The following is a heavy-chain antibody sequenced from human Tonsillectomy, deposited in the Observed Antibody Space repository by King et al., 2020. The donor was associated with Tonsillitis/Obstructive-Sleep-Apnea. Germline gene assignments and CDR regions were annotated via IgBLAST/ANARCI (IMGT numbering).Heavy chain of an antibody. J-gene: IGHJ4*02. V-gene: IGHV3-33*01. CDR1: GFTFSSYG. Sequence: VQLVESGGGVVQPGRSLRLSCAASGFTFSSYGMHWVRQAPGMGLEWVAVIWYDGSDTYYADSVKGRFTISRDSSKHTLYLQMNGLIAEDTAVYYCARSSGSYHFDSRGQGTLVTVSS. CDR3: ARSSGSYHFDS. D-gene: IGHD1-26*01. CDR2: IWYDGSDT.